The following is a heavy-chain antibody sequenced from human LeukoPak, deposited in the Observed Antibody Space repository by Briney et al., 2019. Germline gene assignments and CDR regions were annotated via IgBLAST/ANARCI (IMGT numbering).Heavy chain of an antibody. J-gene: IGHJ4*02. Sequence: SVNLSCKPSAYTFTSYDINWVRHATGQVLEWMGWMNPNSGNTGYTEKFQGRVTMTRNNSISTAYMELSSLRSEDTAVYYCARVMRRGYYFDYWGQGTLVTVSS. V-gene: IGHV1-8*01. CDR2: MNPNSGNT. D-gene: IGHD3-10*01. CDR1: AYTFTSYD. CDR3: ARVMRRGYYFDY.